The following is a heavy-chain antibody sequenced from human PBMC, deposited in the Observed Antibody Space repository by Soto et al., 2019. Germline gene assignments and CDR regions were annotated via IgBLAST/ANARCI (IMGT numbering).Heavy chain of an antibody. J-gene: IGHJ4*02. CDR3: ESTRCSSYDY. CDR2: IYNGGGT. CDR1: GFTVSGNY. D-gene: IGHD6-6*01. V-gene: IGHV3-53*02. Sequence: EVQLVETVGGLIQPGGSLRLSCAASGFTVSGNYMSWVRQAPGKGLEWVSVIYNGGGTYYADSVKGRFTISRDNSKNTLYLQMNSLRDEDTSVYYCESTRCSSYDYWGQGTLVTVSS.